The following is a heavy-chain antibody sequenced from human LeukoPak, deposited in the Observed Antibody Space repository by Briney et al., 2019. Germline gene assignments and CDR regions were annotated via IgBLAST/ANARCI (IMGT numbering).Heavy chain of an antibody. CDR2: IHYNEGT. J-gene: IGHJ4*02. Sequence: SETLSLTCTVSGGSISSYYWNWIRQPPGKGLEWIGYIHYNEGTKYNPSLTSRVTISVDTSKNQISLNLNSVTAADTAVYYCAREHYSYGFAYWGQGTLVTVSS. V-gene: IGHV4-59*01. D-gene: IGHD5-18*01. CDR3: AREHYSYGFAY. CDR1: GGSISSYY.